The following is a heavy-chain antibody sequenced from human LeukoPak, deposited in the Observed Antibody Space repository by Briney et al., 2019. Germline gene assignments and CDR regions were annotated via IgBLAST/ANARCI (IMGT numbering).Heavy chain of an antibody. CDR3: ARGRDLFDS. V-gene: IGHV3-7*01. CDR2: INQDGSEK. J-gene: IGHJ4*02. Sequence: GGSLRLSCAASEFTFSGYWMNWVRQAPGKGPEWVANINQDGSEKHYVDSVKGRFTISRDNAKNSLFLQMNSLRVEDTAVYYCARGRDLFDSWGQGTLVTVSS. CDR1: EFTFSGYW.